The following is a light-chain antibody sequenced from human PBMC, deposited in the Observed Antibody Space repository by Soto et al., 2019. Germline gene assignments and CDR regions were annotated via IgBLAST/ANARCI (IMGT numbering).Light chain of an antibody. V-gene: IGKV1-5*03. Sequence: DIQMTQSPSTLSASVGDRVTITCRASQSISSWLAWYQQKPGKAPKLLIYKASSLESGVPSRFSGSGSGTAFTLTISSLQPDDFATYYCQQYNSLSTFGQGTKLEIK. J-gene: IGKJ2*01. CDR2: KAS. CDR3: QQYNSLST. CDR1: QSISSW.